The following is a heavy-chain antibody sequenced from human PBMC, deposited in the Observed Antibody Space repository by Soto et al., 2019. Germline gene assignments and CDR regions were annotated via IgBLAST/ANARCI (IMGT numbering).Heavy chain of an antibody. Sequence: QLQLQESGPGLVKPSETLSLTCTVSGGSISSSSYYWGWIRQPPGKGLEWIGSIYYSGSTYYNPSLKSRVTISVDTSKNQFSLKLSSVTAADTAVYYCARHVDSSSGPLRIFEYYYYYGMDVWGQGTTVTVSS. V-gene: IGHV4-39*01. CDR1: GGSISSSSYY. CDR3: ARHVDSSSGPLRIFEYYYYYGMDV. J-gene: IGHJ6*02. CDR2: IYYSGST. D-gene: IGHD6-13*01.